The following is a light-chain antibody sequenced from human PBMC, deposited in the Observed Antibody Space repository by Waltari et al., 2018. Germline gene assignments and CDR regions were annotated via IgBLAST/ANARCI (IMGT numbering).Light chain of an antibody. J-gene: IGLJ3*02. CDR3: AAWDDSLV. CDR1: SSNIGSNY. CDR2: RNN. V-gene: IGLV1-47*01. Sequence: QSVLTQPPSASGTPGQRVTISCSGSSSNIGSNYVYWYQQLPGTAPKLLIYRNNQRPSGDPDRFAGSKSGTSASLAISGLRSEDEADYYCAAWDDSLVFGGGTKLTVL.